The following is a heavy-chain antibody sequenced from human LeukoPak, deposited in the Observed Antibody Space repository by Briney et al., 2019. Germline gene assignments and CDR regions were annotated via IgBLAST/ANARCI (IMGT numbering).Heavy chain of an antibody. V-gene: IGHV3-64*01. CDR2: ISTNGGST. CDR1: GFTFSSYA. Sequence: GGSLRLSCAASGFTFSSYALHWVRQAPGKGLEYVSAISTNGGSTYYANSVKGRFTISRDNSKNSLYLQMNSLRAEDTAVYYCARRRSGYCSSTSCPLDYWGQGTLVTVSS. J-gene: IGHJ4*02. CDR3: ARRRSGYCSSTSCPLDY. D-gene: IGHD2-2*01.